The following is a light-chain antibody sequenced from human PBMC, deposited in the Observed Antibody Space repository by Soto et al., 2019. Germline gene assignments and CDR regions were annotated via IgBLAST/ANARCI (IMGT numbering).Light chain of an antibody. J-gene: IGKJ5*01. CDR1: QNIDNY. V-gene: IGKV1-33*01. Sequence: IHMTQSPSSLYVYVFDIVTITCQASQNIDNYLNWYQQKPGKAPNLLIYDASSLKTGVPSRFSGSGSGTDFTFTINSLQPADFATYYCQHYDHVQVTFGQGTRLEI. CDR2: DAS. CDR3: QHYDHVQVT.